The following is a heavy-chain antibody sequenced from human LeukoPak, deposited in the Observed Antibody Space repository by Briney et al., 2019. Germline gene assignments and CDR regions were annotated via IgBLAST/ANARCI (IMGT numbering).Heavy chain of an antibody. CDR3: ARDQTDYSNYGPHRYGMDV. CDR2: INPNSGGT. Sequence: GASVKVSCKASGYTFTGYYMHWVRQAPGQGLEWMGRINPNSGGTNYAQKFQGRVTMTRDTSISTAYMELSRLRSDDTAVYYCARDQTDYSNYGPHRYGMDVWGQGTLVTVSS. V-gene: IGHV1-2*06. J-gene: IGHJ6*02. CDR1: GYTFTGYY. D-gene: IGHD4-11*01.